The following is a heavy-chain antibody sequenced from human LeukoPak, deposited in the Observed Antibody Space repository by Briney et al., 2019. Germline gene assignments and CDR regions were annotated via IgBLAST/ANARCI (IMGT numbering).Heavy chain of an antibody. CDR2: IYYSGST. CDR3: ARSIVGALAFDY. Sequence: PSETLSLTCTVSGGSISSYYWSWIRQPPGKGLEWIGYIYYSGSTNYNPSLKSRVTISVDTSKNQFSLKLSSVTAADTAVYYCARSIVGALAFDYWGQGTLVTVSS. D-gene: IGHD1-26*01. V-gene: IGHV4-59*08. CDR1: GGSISSYY. J-gene: IGHJ4*02.